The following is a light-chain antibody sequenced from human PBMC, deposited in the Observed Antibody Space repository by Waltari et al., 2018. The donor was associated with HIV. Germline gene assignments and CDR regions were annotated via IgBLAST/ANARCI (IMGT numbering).Light chain of an antibody. CDR2: QDN. Sequence: FELTQPPSVSVSPGQTARITCSGDTLANQYANWYPQKLGQAPVVVIFQDNERPSGIPGRFSGSSSGTTVTLTVSGVQAEDEGDYYCQSADSSGNHRVFGGGTKLTVL. J-gene: IGLJ3*02. CDR3: QSADSSGNHRV. V-gene: IGLV3-25*03. CDR1: TLANQY.